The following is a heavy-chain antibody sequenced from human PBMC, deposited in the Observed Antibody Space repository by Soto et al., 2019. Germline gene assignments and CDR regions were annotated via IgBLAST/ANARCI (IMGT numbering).Heavy chain of an antibody. J-gene: IGHJ4*02. Sequence: SQTLSLTCTVSGGSISSSSYYWGWIRQPPGKGLEWIGSIYYSGSTYYNPSLKSRVTLSVDTSKNQFSLRLSSVTAADTAVYYCARYGQDIVVVPAAISSNYYFDYWGQGTLVTVSS. D-gene: IGHD2-2*01. V-gene: IGHV4-39*01. CDR3: ARYGQDIVVVPAAISSNYYFDY. CDR1: GGSISSSSYY. CDR2: IYYSGST.